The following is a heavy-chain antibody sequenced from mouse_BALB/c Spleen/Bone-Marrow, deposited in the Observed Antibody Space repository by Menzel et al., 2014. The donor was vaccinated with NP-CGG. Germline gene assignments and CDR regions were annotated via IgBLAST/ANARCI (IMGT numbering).Heavy chain of an antibody. CDR2: IDTSDSYI. J-gene: IGHJ4*01. CDR3: ARGGHDFSLDY. CDR1: GYTFTDKW. Sequence: VKLMESGAEFVMPGASVKMSCKASGYTFTDKWMHWVKQRPGQGLEWIGAIDTSDSYINYNQKFKGKASLTVDASSSTAYMHLSGLTSDDSAVYYCARGGHDFSLDYWGQGTSVIVSS. D-gene: IGHD2-4*01. V-gene: IGHV1-69*01.